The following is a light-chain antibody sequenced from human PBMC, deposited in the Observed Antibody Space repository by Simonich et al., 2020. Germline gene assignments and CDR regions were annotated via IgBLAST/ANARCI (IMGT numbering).Light chain of an antibody. CDR1: SSDVGSYNL. CDR2: KGS. V-gene: IGLV2-23*01. CDR3: CSYAGSSTWV. J-gene: IGLJ3*02. Sequence: QSALTQPASVSGSPGQSITISCTGTSSDVGSYNLVSWYQQHPGKAPKLMIYKGSSRTSGVSNRFSCAKSGNTASLTISVLQAEDEADYYCCSYAGSSTWVFGGGTKLTVL.